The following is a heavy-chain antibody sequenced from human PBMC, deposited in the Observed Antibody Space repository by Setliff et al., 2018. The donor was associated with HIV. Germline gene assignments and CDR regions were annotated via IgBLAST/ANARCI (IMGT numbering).Heavy chain of an antibody. CDR3: ATCRHRPSNWFDP. CDR2: IYHSGST. CDR1: GGSISSGSHF. V-gene: IGHV4-61*05. J-gene: IGHJ5*02. Sequence: PSETLSLTCTVSGGSISSGSHFWGWIRQPAGKGLEWIGEIYHSGSTNYNPSLKSRVTISIDKSKNQFSLKLSSVTAADTAVYYCATCRHRPSNWFDPWGQGTVVTVSS.